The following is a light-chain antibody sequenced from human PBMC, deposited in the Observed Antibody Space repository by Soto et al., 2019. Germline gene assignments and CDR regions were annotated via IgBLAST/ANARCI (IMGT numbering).Light chain of an antibody. CDR3: QQYNNLTRN. Sequence: EIVMTQSPATLSVSPGERATLSCRASQSVSSNLAWYQQKPGQAPRLLIYGASTRATGIPARFSGSGSGTEFTLTISSLQSEDFAVYYCQQYNNLTRNFGPGTKVDIK. V-gene: IGKV3-15*01. CDR1: QSVSSN. J-gene: IGKJ3*01. CDR2: GAS.